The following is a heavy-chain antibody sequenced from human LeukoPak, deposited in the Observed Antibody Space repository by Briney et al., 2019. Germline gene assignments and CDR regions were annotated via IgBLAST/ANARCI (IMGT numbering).Heavy chain of an antibody. CDR1: GFTFSSYA. J-gene: IGHJ6*02. D-gene: IGHD4-23*01. CDR2: ISGSGGST. Sequence: PGGSLRLSCAASGFTFSSYAMSRVRQAPGKGLEWVSAISGSGGSTYYADSVKGRFTISRDNSKNTLYLRMNSLRAEDTAVYYCAKADYGGKVYYYYGMDVWGQGTTVTVPS. V-gene: IGHV3-23*01. CDR3: AKADYGGKVYYYYGMDV.